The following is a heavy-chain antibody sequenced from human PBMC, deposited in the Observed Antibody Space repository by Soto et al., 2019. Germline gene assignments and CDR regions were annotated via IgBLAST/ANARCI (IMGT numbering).Heavy chain of an antibody. J-gene: IGHJ4*02. V-gene: IGHV3-23*01. D-gene: IGHD1-26*01. Sequence: EVQLLESGGGLVQPGGSLRLSCAASGFTFSTYAMTWVRQAPGKGLEWVSDISGSGGTTHYADSVKGRFTISRDNSKNTLFLQMNSLRAEDTAIYYCAKEVRGGSYAVWGQGALVTVSS. CDR2: ISGSGGTT. CDR1: GFTFSTYA. CDR3: AKEVRGGSYAV.